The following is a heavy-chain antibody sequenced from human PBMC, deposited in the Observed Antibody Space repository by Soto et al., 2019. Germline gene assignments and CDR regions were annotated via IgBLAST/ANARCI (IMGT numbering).Heavy chain of an antibody. V-gene: IGHV4-34*01. J-gene: IGHJ4*02. D-gene: IGHD3-22*01. CDR2: INHSRST. CDR1: GGSFSGYY. CDR3: ASPYYYDSSGDYSGI. Sequence: SETLSLTCAVYGGSFSGYYRSWIRQPPGKGLEWIGEINHSRSTNYNPSLKSRVTISVDTSKNQFSLNLSSVTAADTAVYYCASPYYYDSSGDYSGIWGQGTLVTVSS.